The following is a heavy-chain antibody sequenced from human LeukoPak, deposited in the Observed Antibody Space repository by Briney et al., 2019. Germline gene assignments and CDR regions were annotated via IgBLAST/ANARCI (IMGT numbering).Heavy chain of an antibody. V-gene: IGHV3-33*01. CDR3: VRDRSARYLDY. CDR1: GFTFRNHG. Sequence: PGGSLRLSCAASGFTFRNHGMHWVRQAPDKGLEWVAVIWYDGSNKYYGGSVKGRFTISRDNSKNMLYLRINSLRAEDTAVYFCVRDRSARYLDYWGQGTLVTVSS. CDR2: IWYDGSNK. J-gene: IGHJ4*02.